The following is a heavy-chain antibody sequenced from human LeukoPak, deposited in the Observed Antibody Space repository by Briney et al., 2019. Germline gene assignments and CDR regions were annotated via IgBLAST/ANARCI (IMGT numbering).Heavy chain of an antibody. D-gene: IGHD3-10*01. CDR2: XNAGNGNT. CDR1: GYTFTSYA. J-gene: IGHJ6*04. Sequence: ASVNVSCKASGYTFTSYAMHWVRQAPGQRLEWXXXXNAGNGNTKYSQKFQGRVTITRDTSASTAYMELSSLRSEDTAVYYCARVRMVRGVISYYYGMDVWGKGTTVTVSS. V-gene: IGHV1-3*01. CDR3: ARVRMVRGVISYYYGMDV.